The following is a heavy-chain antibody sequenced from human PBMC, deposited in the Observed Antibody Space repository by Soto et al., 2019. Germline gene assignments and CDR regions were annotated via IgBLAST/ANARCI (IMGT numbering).Heavy chain of an antibody. J-gene: IGHJ4*02. V-gene: IGHV3-23*01. Sequence: PGGSLRLSCAASGFTFSSYAMSWVRQAPGKGLEWVSAISGSGGSTYYADSVKGRFTISRDNSKNTLYLQMNSLRAEDTAVYYCAKDARGYSGYDYFGYFDYWGQGTLVTVSS. CDR2: ISGSGGST. D-gene: IGHD5-12*01. CDR3: AKDARGYSGYDYFGYFDY. CDR1: GFTFSSYA.